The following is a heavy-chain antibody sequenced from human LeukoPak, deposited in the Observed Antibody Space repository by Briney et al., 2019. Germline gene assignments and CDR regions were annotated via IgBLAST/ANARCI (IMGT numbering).Heavy chain of an antibody. J-gene: IGHJ3*01. CDR3: AKHRSPMTTVTRGAFDV. V-gene: IGHV3-21*04. D-gene: IGHD4-17*01. CDR1: GFTFSSYS. Sequence: GGSLRLSCAASGFTFSSYSMNWVRQAPGKGLEWVSSISSSSSYIYYADSVKGRFTISRDNAKNSLYLQMNSLRAEDTALYYCAKHRSPMTTVTRGAFDVWGQGTMVTVSS. CDR2: ISSSSSYI.